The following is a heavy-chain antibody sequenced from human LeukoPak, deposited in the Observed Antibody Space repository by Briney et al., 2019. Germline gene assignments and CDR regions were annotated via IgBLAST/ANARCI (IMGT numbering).Heavy chain of an antibody. CDR3: AGPLFYCSGWYLRAVSWYFDL. CDR1: GGSISSSSYY. J-gene: IGHJ2*01. CDR2: IYYSGST. Sequence: SETLSLTCTVSGGSISSSSYYWGWIRQPPGKGLEWIGSIYYSGSTYYNPSLKSRVTISVDTSKNQFSLRLSSVTAADTAVYYCAGPLFYCSGWYLRAVSWYFDLWGRGTLVTVSS. V-gene: IGHV4-39*01. D-gene: IGHD6-19*01.